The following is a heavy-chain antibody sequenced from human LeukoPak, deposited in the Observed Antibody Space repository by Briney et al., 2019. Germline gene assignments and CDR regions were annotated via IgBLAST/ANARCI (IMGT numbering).Heavy chain of an antibody. J-gene: IGHJ6*04. D-gene: IGHD3-10*02. CDR3: AELGITMIGGV. V-gene: IGHV4-34*01. CDR2: INHRGST. Sequence: SETLSLTCAVYGGSFSGYYWSWIRQPPGKGLEWIGEINHRGSTNYNPSLKSRVTISVDTSKNQFSLKLSSVTAADTAVYYCAELGITMIGGVWGKGTTVTISS. CDR1: GGSFSGYY.